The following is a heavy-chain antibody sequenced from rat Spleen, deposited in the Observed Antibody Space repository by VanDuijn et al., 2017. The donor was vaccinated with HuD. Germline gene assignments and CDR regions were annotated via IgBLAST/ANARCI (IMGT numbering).Heavy chain of an antibody. J-gene: IGHJ4*01. CDR3: ARHKGPGYNYYVMDA. D-gene: IGHD1-4*01. V-gene: IGHV5S23*01. CDR1: GFTFSNYD. CDR2: ISTGGGNT. Sequence: EVQLVESGGGLVQPGRSLKLSCAASGFTFSNYDMAWVRQAPTKGLEWVASISTGGGNTFYRDSVQGRFTISRDNAKSTLYLQMDSLRSEDTATYYCARHKGPGYNYYVMDAWGQGASVTVSS.